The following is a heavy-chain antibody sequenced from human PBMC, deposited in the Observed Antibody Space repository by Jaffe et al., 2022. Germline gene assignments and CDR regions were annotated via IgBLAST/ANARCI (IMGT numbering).Heavy chain of an antibody. CDR1: GYSFTSYW. CDR3: ASSLSSTSTIIGGAGTYYMDV. V-gene: IGHV5-51*03. D-gene: IGHD2-2*01. Sequence: EVQLVQSGAEVKKPGESLKISCKGSGYSFTSYWIGWVRQMPGKGLEWMGIIYPGDSDTRYSPSFQGQVTISADKSISTAYLQWSSLKASDTAMYYCASSLSSTSTIIGGAGTYYMDVWGKGTTVTVSS. J-gene: IGHJ6*03. CDR2: IYPGDSDT.